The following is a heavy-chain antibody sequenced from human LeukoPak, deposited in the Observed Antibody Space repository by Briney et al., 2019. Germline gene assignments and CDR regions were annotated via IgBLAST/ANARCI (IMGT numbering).Heavy chain of an antibody. Sequence: QAGGSLRLSCTSSGFTFGTYAVSWFRQAPGKGLEWVAFIRSKTFGGTTEYAASVEGRFTISRDDSKSIAYLQMNSLKTEDTAVYYCTRYSGRTDYWGQGTLVTVS. CDR2: IRSKTFGGTT. CDR1: GFTFGTYA. J-gene: IGHJ4*02. CDR3: TRYSGRTDY. V-gene: IGHV3-49*03. D-gene: IGHD5-18*01.